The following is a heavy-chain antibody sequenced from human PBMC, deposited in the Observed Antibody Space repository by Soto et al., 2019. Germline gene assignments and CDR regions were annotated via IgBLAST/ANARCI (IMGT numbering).Heavy chain of an antibody. V-gene: IGHV3-23*01. CDR2: ISGSGGTT. CDR1: GFTFSSYA. Sequence: GGSLRLSCAASGFTFSSYAISWVRQAPGKGLEWVSVISGSGGTTYYADSVKGRFTISRDNSKNTLYLQMNNLRAEDTAVYYFATPQRDCIISSGPYPFDSGGGGPWVTVST. CDR3: ATPQRDCIISSGPYPFDS. D-gene: IGHD3-16*01. J-gene: IGHJ4*02.